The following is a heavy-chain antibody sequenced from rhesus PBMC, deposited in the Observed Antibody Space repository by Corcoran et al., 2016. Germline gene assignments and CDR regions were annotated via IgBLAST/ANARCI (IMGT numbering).Heavy chain of an antibody. CDR1: GDSFSSNW. D-gene: IGHD3-28*01. V-gene: IGHV4-80*01. Sequence: QVQLQESGPGLVKPSETLSLTCVVSGDSFSSNWWSWIRQPPGKGREGIGEINGKSGSTHINPPLRSRLTISKAASKNQFSLKLSSVTAADTAVYYCARYFYGSGYFDYWGQGVLGTVSS. J-gene: IGHJ4*01. CDR2: INGKSGST. CDR3: ARYFYGSGYFDY.